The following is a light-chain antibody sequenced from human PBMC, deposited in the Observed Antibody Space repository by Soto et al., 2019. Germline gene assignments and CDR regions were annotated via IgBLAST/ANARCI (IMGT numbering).Light chain of an antibody. V-gene: IGKV3-20*01. Sequence: EIVLTQSPGTLSLSPGERATLSCRASQSVGSSYVAWYQQKPGQAPRLLIYGASIRTTGIPDRFSGSGSGTDFTLTISRLEPEDFVVYYCQQYGSSPFTFGPGTKVDIK. CDR1: QSVGSSY. J-gene: IGKJ3*01. CDR2: GAS. CDR3: QQYGSSPFT.